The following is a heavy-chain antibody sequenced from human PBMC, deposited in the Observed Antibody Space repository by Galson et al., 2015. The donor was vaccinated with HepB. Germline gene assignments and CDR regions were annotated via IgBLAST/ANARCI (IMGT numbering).Heavy chain of an antibody. Sequence: SVKVSCKVSGYTLTELSMHWVRQAPGKGLEWMGGFDPEDGETIYAQKFQGRVTMTEDTSTDTAYMELSSLRSEDTAVYYCLVRGVIIDLFEFDYWGQGTLVTVSS. V-gene: IGHV1-24*01. CDR1: GYTLTELS. CDR2: FDPEDGET. D-gene: IGHD3-10*01. J-gene: IGHJ4*02. CDR3: LVRGVIIDLFEFDY.